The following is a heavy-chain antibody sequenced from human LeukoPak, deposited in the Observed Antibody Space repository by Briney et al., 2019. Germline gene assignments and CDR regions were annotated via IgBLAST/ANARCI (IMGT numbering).Heavy chain of an antibody. J-gene: IGHJ6*03. V-gene: IGHV4-59*01. CDR2: IYYSGST. CDR3: ARETDYAFWSGYSPNSPSGDYYMDV. D-gene: IGHD3-3*01. Sequence: SETLSLTCTVSGGSISSYYWSWIRQPPGKGLEWIWYIYYSGSTNYNPSLKSRGTISVDTSTNKISLKLMSVTAADTAVYYCARETDYAFWSGYSPNSPSGDYYMDVWGKGTTVTVSS. CDR1: GGSISSYY.